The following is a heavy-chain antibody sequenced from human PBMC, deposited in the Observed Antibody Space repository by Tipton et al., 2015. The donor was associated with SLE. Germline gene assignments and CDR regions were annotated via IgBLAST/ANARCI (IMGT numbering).Heavy chain of an antibody. CDR2: VYYTGSA. CDR1: GASINTFY. D-gene: IGHD6-13*01. Sequence: TLSLTCAVSGASINTFYWNWIRQSPGKGLEWIGYVYYTGSANYNPSLTSRITISVDTSKNQFSLKLSSVTAADTAVYYCARLYSSSWQRSDYWGQGTLVTVSS. V-gene: IGHV4-59*01. CDR3: ARLYSSSWQRSDY. J-gene: IGHJ4*02.